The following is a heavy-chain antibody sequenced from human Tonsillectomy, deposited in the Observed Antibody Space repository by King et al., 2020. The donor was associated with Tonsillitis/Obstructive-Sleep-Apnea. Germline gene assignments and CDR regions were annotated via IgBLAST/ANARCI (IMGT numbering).Heavy chain of an antibody. Sequence: VQLVESGAEVKKPGESLRISCKGSGYSFTSYWISWVRQMPGKGLEWMGRIDPSDSYTNYSPSFQGHVTISADKSISTAYLQWSSLKASDTAMYYCARHGESCSSTSCYKPYYYYYMDVWGKGTTVTVSS. CDR3: ARHGESCSSTSCYKPYYYYYMDV. V-gene: IGHV5-10-1*01. J-gene: IGHJ6*03. CDR1: GYSFTSYW. CDR2: IDPSDSYT. D-gene: IGHD2-2*02.